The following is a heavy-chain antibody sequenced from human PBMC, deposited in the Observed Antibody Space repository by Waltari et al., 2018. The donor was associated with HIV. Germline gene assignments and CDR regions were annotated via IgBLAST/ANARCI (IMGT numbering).Heavy chain of an antibody. CDR2: IYYSGST. Sequence: QLQLQESGPGLVKPSETLSLTCTVSGGSISSSSYYWGWIRQPPGKGLEWIGSIYYSGSTYYNPSLKSRVTISVDTSKNQFSLKLSSVTAADTAVYYCAREESLEGLGHSTGNYYWGQGTLVTVSS. D-gene: IGHD1-1*01. CDR3: AREESLEGLGHSTGNYY. CDR1: GGSISSSSYY. J-gene: IGHJ4*02. V-gene: IGHV4-39*07.